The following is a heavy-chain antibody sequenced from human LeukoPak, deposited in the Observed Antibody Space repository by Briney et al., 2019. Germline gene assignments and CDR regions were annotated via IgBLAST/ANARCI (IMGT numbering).Heavy chain of an antibody. CDR1: GYTFTSYE. CDR2: VNPNSGNT. J-gene: IGHJ4*02. CDR3: ARGPRPPRTDFDY. D-gene: IGHD6-25*01. V-gene: IGHV1-8*01. Sequence: ASVKVSCKASGYTFTSYEINWVRQATGQGLEWMGWVNPNSGNTGYAQKFQGRVTMTRNTSINTAYMELSSLRSEDTAVYYCARGPRPPRTDFDYWGQGTLVTVSS.